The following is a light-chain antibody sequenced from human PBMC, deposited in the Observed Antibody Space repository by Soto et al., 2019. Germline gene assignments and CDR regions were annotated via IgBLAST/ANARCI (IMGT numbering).Light chain of an antibody. J-gene: IGKJ1*01. CDR1: QGVLHNSNSDHF. CDR3: QQSFGNFTWT. Sequence: NQSPDSLAVALGARATINCRSSQGVLHNSNSDHFLSWYQRRPGQSPKLLIYWTSLRESGVPERFIGSGSGAEFTLTISSLQAEDVAVYYCQQSFGNFTWTFGQGTKVDIK. CDR2: WTS. V-gene: IGKV4-1*01.